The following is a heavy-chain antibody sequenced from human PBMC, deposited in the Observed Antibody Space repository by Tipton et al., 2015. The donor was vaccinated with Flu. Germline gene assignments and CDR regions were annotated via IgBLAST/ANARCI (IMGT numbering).Heavy chain of an antibody. Sequence: TLSLTCSVSGDSIASPYYWGWIRQPPGKGLEWIGNIHKTGTTYYNPSLTSRVTISVDTSKNQFSLRLTSVTAADTAVYYCVRRDYSNYVSEPKNWFDPWGQGILVTVSS. CDR1: GDSIASPYY. CDR3: VRRDYSNYVSEPKNWFDP. CDR2: IHKTGTT. D-gene: IGHD4-11*01. V-gene: IGHV4-38-2*01. J-gene: IGHJ5*02.